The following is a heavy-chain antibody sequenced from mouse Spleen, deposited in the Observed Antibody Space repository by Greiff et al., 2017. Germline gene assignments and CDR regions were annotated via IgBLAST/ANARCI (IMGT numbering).Heavy chain of an antibody. V-gene: IGHV5-9-3*01. CDR3: ARLYGNYGYFDV. CDR2: ISSGGGNT. J-gene: IGHJ1*01. D-gene: IGHD2-10*02. Sequence: EVHLVESGGGLVKLGGSLKLSCAASGFTFSSYAMSWVRQTPEKRLEWVATISSGGGNTYYPDSVKGRFTISRDNAKNTLYLQMSSLKSEDTAMYYCARLYGNYGYFDVWGAGTTVTVSS. CDR1: GFTFSSYA.